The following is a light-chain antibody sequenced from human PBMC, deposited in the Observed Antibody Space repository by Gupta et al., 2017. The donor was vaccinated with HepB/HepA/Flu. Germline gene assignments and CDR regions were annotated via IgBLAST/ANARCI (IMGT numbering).Light chain of an antibody. Sequence: DIQMTQSPSTPSASVGDRVTITWRASQSISDWLAWYQQKPGKPPNLLIYRASTLESGVPSRFSGSGSGTEFTLTISSLQPDDFATYYCQEVSGSAWTFGQGTKVEIK. CDR2: RAS. CDR1: QSISDW. J-gene: IGKJ1*01. V-gene: IGKV1-5*03. CDR3: QEVSGSAWT.